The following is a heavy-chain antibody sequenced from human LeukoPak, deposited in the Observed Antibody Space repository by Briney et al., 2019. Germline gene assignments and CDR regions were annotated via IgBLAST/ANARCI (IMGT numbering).Heavy chain of an antibody. V-gene: IGHV4-39*01. CDR1: GGSISSSGYY. CDR2: IYYSGRT. D-gene: IGHD2-2*01. Sequence: SETLSLTCTVSGGSISSSGYYWGWIRQPPGEGLEWIGSIYYSGRTYYNSSLKSRVTISADTSKNQFSLKLSSVTAADTAVYYCARGTHSRIPDIVVVPAAHRGWFDPWGQGTLVTVSS. J-gene: IGHJ5*02. CDR3: ARGTHSRIPDIVVVPAAHRGWFDP.